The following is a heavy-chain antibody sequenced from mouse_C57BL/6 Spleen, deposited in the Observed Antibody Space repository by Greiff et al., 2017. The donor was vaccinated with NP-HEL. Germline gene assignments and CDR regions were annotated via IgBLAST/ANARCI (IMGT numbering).Heavy chain of an antibody. CDR2: IRNKANGYTT. CDR3: ASPITGTVWFAY. D-gene: IGHD4-1*01. CDR1: GFTFTDYY. Sequence: EVKLMESGGGLVQPGGSLSLSCAASGFTFTDYYMSWVRQPPGKALEWLGFIRNKANGYTTEYSASVKGRFTISRDNSQSILYLQMNALRAEDSATYYCASPITGTVWFAYWGQGTLVTVSA. V-gene: IGHV7-3*01. J-gene: IGHJ3*01.